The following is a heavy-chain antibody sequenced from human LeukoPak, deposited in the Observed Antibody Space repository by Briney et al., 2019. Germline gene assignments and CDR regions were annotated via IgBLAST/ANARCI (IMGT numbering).Heavy chain of an antibody. Sequence: GGSLRLSCAASGFTFSSYWMSWVRQAPGKGLEWVSYISSSSSTIYYADSVKGRFTISRDNAKNSLYLQMNSLRAEDTAVYYCARDLCSGGSCYSSGLYYYYYMDVWGKGTTVTVSS. V-gene: IGHV3-48*01. D-gene: IGHD2-15*01. J-gene: IGHJ6*03. CDR1: GFTFSSYW. CDR2: ISSSSSTI. CDR3: ARDLCSGGSCYSSGLYYYYYMDV.